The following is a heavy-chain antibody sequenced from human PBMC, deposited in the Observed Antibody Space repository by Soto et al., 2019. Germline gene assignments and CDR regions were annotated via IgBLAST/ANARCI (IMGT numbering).Heavy chain of an antibody. CDR1: GFTFRNYA. D-gene: IGHD6-25*01. V-gene: IGHV3-23*01. Sequence: GGSLRLSCAASGFTFRNYAMTWVRQAPGKGLEWVSGISSSGDNTYYPSSVRGRFTISRGNSKDTLFLQMSSLRAEDTATYYCAKFKGGVNDGLDIWGQGTMVTVSS. J-gene: IGHJ3*02. CDR3: AKFKGGVNDGLDI. CDR2: ISSSGDNT.